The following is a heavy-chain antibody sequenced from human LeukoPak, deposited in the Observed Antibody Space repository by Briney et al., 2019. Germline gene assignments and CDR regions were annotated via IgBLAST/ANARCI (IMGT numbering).Heavy chain of an antibody. CDR2: IYYSGST. CDR3: ARIGYSGYDFDY. CDR1: GGSISSGGYY. J-gene: IGHJ4*02. V-gene: IGHV4-31*03. D-gene: IGHD5-12*01. Sequence: PSQTLSLTCTVSGGSISSGGYYWSWIRQHPGKGLEWIGYIYYSGSTYYNPSLKSRVTISVDTSNNQFSLKLSSVTAAGTAVYYCARIGYSGYDFDYWGQGTLVTVSS.